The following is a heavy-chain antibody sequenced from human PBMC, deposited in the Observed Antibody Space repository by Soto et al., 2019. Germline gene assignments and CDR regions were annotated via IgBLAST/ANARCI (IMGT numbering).Heavy chain of an antibody. CDR2: GSYDGSRQ. V-gene: IGHV3-30-3*01. CDR3: AAEGLLRYSDL. CDR1: GFTFQRFT. J-gene: IGHJ4*02. D-gene: IGHD3-22*01. Sequence: PGGSLRLSCTASGFTFQRFTMHCVRQAPGRGLEGVAAGSYDGSRQFYVDSVKGRFTISRDNSNNTLNMQMNGLRGDDTAVYFCAAEGLLRYSDLWGQGTLVTVSS.